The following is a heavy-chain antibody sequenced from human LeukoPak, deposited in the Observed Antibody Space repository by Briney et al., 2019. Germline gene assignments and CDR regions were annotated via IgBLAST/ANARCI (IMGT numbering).Heavy chain of an antibody. CDR2: MNQLGNEK. CDR3: ARGTYYYEF. Sequence: GGSLRLSCAASKFTFSSYWMSWVRQAPGKGLEWVAYMNQLGNEKNYVDSVKGQFTISRDNAKNSLYLQMNSLRAEDTAVYYCARGTYYYEFWGQGTLVTVSS. CDR1: KFTFSSYW. D-gene: IGHD3-16*01. J-gene: IGHJ4*02. V-gene: IGHV3-7*04.